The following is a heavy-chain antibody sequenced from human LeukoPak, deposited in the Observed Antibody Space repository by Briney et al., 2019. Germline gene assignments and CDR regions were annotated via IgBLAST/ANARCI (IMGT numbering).Heavy chain of an antibody. CDR3: ARDNGPYSSSSFGFDY. J-gene: IGHJ4*01. Sequence: SETLSLTCTVSGGSISSGGYYWSWIRQPPGKGLEWIGYIYHSGSTYYNPSLKSRVTISVDRSKNQFSLKLSSVTAADTAVYYCARDNGPYSSSSFGFDYWGQEPWSPSPQ. CDR2: IYHSGST. D-gene: IGHD6-6*01. CDR1: GGSISSGGYY. V-gene: IGHV4-30-2*01.